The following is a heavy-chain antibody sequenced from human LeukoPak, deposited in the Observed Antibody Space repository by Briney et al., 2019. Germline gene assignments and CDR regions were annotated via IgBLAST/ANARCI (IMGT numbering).Heavy chain of an antibody. J-gene: IGHJ5*02. V-gene: IGHV3-23*01. Sequence: GGPLRLSCAASGFTFSTYSMSWVRLAPGKGLEWVSGISGSGANTYYADSVKGRFTISRDNSKNTLYLQMNSLRAEDTAVFYCAKKTGFFLSDPWGQGTLVTVSS. CDR2: ISGSGANT. CDR1: GFTFSTYS. D-gene: IGHD2/OR15-2a*01. CDR3: AKKTGFFLSDP.